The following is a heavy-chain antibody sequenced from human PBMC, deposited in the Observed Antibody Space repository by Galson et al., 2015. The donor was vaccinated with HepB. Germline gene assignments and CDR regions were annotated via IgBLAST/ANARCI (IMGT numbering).Heavy chain of an antibody. CDR3: ARAGCQHCGRTRWDLSY. CDR2: IYYSGST. D-gene: IGHD2-21*01. V-gene: IGHV4-31*03. J-gene: IGHJ4*02. Sequence: TLSLTCTVSGGSISSGGYYWSWIRQHPGKGLEWIGYIYYSGSTYYNPSLKSRVTISVDTSKNQFSLKLSSVTAADTAVYYCARAGCQHCGRTRWDLSYWGQGTLVTVSS. CDR1: GGSISSGGYY.